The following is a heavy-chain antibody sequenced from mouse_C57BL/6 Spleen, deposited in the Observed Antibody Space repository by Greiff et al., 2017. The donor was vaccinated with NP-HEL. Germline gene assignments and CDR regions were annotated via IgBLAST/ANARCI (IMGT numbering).Heavy chain of an antibody. Sequence: EVMLVESGGGLVQPGGSLKLSCAASGYTFSDYYMYWVRQTPEKRLEWVAYISNGGGSTYYPDTVKGRCTISRDNAKNTLYLQMSRLKSEDTAMYYCARYDSFAYWGQGTLVTVSA. V-gene: IGHV5-12*01. CDR1: GYTFSDYY. CDR3: ARYDSFAY. J-gene: IGHJ3*01. CDR2: ISNGGGST. D-gene: IGHD2-4*01.